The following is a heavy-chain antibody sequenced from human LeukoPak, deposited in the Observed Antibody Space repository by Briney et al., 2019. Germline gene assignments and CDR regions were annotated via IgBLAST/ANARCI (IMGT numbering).Heavy chain of an antibody. J-gene: IGHJ3*02. CDR1: GYTFTSYA. D-gene: IGHD3-22*01. Sequence: ASVKVSCKASGYTFTSYAMNWVRQAPEQGLEWMGWINPNSGGTNYAQKFQGRVTMTRDTSISTAYMELSRLRSDDTAVYYCARRSNDSRAFDIWGQGTMVTVSS. V-gene: IGHV1-2*02. CDR2: INPNSGGT. CDR3: ARRSNDSRAFDI.